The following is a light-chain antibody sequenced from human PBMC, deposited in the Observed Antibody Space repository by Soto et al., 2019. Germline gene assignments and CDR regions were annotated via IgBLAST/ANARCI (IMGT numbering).Light chain of an antibody. Sequence: QAVVTQERSLTVSPGGTVTLTCGSSTGAVTNGHYPYWFQQKPGQAPRTLIYYTTNRHSWTPARFSGSLLGGKAALTLSGAQPEDEAEYYCLLSYNGPYVFGTGTKVTVL. CDR2: YTT. V-gene: IGLV7-46*01. CDR3: LLSYNGPYV. J-gene: IGLJ1*01. CDR1: TGAVTNGHY.